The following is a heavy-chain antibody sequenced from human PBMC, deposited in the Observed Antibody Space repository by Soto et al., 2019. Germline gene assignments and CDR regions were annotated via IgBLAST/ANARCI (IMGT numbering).Heavy chain of an antibody. CDR2: IWFDGSDK. Sequence: GGSLRLSCAASGFTFSSYGMHWVRQAPGKGLEWVALIWFDGSDKYYTESVKGRFTISRDNSKSTLYLQMNSLRAEDTAVYYCARLYCSASSCYSVGAFDIRGQGTMVT. J-gene: IGHJ3*02. V-gene: IGHV3-33*01. D-gene: IGHD2-15*01. CDR3: ARLYCSASSCYSVGAFDI. CDR1: GFTFSSYG.